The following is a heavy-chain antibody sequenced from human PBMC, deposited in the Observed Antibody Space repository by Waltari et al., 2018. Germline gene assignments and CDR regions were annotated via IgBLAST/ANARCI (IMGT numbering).Heavy chain of an antibody. J-gene: IGHJ6*02. CDR1: GGSFSGYY. CDR2: INHSGST. D-gene: IGHD3-9*01. Sequence: QVQLQQWGAGLLKPSETLSLTCAVYGGSFSGYYWRWIRQPPGKGLEWIGEINHSGSTNHNPSLKCRVPISVDTVKNQFSLKLGSVTAADPAVYYCAICGYDILTGYGYYYGIDVWGPGTTVTVSS. CDR3: AICGYDILTGYGYYYGIDV. V-gene: IGHV4-34*01.